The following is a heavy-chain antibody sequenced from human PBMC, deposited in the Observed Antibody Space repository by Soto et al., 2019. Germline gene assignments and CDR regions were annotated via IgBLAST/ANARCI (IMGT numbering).Heavy chain of an antibody. D-gene: IGHD5-18*01. J-gene: IGHJ6*02. Sequence: TSETLSLTCTVSGGSISSYYWSWIRQPPGKGLEWIGYIYYSGSTNYNPSLKSRVTISVDTSKNQFSLKLSSVTAADTAVYYCARGPDGTTWIQLMYGMDVWGQGTTVTVSS. CDR1: GGSISSYY. V-gene: IGHV4-59*01. CDR2: IYYSGST. CDR3: ARGPDGTTWIQLMYGMDV.